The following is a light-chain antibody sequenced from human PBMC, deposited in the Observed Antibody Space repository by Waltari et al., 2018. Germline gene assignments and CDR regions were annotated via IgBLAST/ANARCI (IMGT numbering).Light chain of an antibody. V-gene: IGLV2-14*03. J-gene: IGLJ2*01. Sequence: QSALTQPASVSGSPGQSITLSCTGTNSDLDLYDYASWYQQHPGKAPKLILYDVSGRPSGISNRFSGSKSDNTASLTISGLQDEDEADYYCSSYATSNTVVFGGGTKVTVL. CDR2: DVS. CDR3: SSYATSNTVV. CDR1: NSDLDLYDY.